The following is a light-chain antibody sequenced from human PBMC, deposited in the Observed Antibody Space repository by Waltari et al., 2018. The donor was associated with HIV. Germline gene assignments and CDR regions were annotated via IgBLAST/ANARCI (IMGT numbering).Light chain of an antibody. Sequence: DIVMTQSPASLAVSLGARATINSKSSQCVLYNSNKKNYLAWYLQKPGQPPKLLIYWASTRESGVPDRFSGSGSGTDFTLTISSLQAEDVAVDYCQQYYSTPLAFGGGTKVEIK. CDR2: WAS. V-gene: IGKV4-1*01. CDR1: QCVLYNSNKKNY. CDR3: QQYYSTPLA. J-gene: IGKJ4*01.